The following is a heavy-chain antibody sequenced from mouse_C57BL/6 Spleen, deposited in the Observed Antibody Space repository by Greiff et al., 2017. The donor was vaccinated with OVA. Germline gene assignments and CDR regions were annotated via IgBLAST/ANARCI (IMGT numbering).Heavy chain of an antibody. Sequence: DVMLEESGGGLVQPGGSLKLSCAASGFTFSDYYMYWVRQTPEKRLEWVAYISNGGGSTYYPDTVKGRFTISRDNAKNTLYLQMSRLKSEDTAMYYCARRDYYGSSFDYWGQGTTLTVSS. D-gene: IGHD1-1*01. CDR2: ISNGGGST. CDR3: ARRDYYGSSFDY. CDR1: GFTFSDYY. J-gene: IGHJ2*01. V-gene: IGHV5-12*01.